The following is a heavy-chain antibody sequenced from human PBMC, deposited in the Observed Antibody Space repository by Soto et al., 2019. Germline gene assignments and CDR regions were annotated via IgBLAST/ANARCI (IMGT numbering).Heavy chain of an antibody. J-gene: IGHJ4*02. CDR3: AKSNGNDWTHYFFDY. D-gene: IGHD2-8*01. Sequence: EVQLSESGGDLVQPGWSLRLSCAASGFTFVAYSLSWVRLAPGKGLEWVSGISGSGYSTYYGDPVRGRFTISRDNSWSTLFLQVDSLRAEDTAVYYCAKSNGNDWTHYFFDYWGQGTLVTVSP. V-gene: IGHV3-23*01. CDR1: GFTFVAYS. CDR2: ISGSGYST.